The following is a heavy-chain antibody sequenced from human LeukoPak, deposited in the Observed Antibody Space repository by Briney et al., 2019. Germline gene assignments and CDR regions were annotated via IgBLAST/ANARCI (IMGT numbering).Heavy chain of an antibody. CDR3: ARGRDYVWGSYRLIVDAFDI. J-gene: IGHJ3*02. Sequence: PSETLSLTCAVYGGSFSGYYWSWIRQPPGKGLEWIGEINHSGSTNYNPSLKSRVTISVDTSKHQFSLKLSSVTAADTAVYYCARGRDYVWGSYRLIVDAFDIWGQGTMVTVSS. V-gene: IGHV4-34*01. CDR1: GGSFSGYY. CDR2: INHSGST. D-gene: IGHD3-16*02.